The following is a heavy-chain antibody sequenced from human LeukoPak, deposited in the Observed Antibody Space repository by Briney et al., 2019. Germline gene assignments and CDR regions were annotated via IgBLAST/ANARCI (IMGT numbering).Heavy chain of an antibody. V-gene: IGHV3-53*01. Sequence: PGGSLRLSCAASGFTVSSNYMSWVRHAPGKGLEWVSVIYSGGSTYYADSVKGRFTISRDNSKNTLYLQMNSLRAEDTAVYYCARAPPDKRYYYYYYMDVWGKGTTVTVSS. CDR3: ARAPPDKRYYYYYYMDV. J-gene: IGHJ6*03. CDR2: IYSGGST. D-gene: IGHD5-24*01. CDR1: GFTVSSNY.